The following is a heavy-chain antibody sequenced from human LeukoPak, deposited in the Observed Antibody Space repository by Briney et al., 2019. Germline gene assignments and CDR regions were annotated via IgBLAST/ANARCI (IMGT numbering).Heavy chain of an antibody. Sequence: GGSLRLSCAASGFTFSSYSMNWVRQAPGKGLEWVSSISSSSSHIYYADSVKGRFTISRDNAKNSLYLQMNSLRAEDTAVYYCAKEGLITETGYSSGWYGGPGYFDLWGRGTLVTVSS. CDR2: ISSSSSHI. CDR1: GFTFSSYS. V-gene: IGHV3-21*01. J-gene: IGHJ2*01. D-gene: IGHD6-19*01. CDR3: AKEGLITETGYSSGWYGGPGYFDL.